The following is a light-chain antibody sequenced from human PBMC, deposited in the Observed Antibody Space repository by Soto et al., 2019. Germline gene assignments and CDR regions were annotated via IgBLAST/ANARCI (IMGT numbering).Light chain of an antibody. CDR3: QKYNSYLYT. CDR1: QSISSW. Sequence: DLQMTQSPSTLSSSIGDRVTITCRASQSISSWLAWYQQKPGKAPKLMIYKASSLESGVPSRFSGSGSGTEFTLTISSLQPDDFATYYCQKYNSYLYTCGQGTKVDIK. V-gene: IGKV1-5*03. CDR2: KAS. J-gene: IGKJ2*01.